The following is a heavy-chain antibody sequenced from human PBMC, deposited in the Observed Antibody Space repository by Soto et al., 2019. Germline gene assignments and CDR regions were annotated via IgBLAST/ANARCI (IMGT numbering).Heavy chain of an antibody. D-gene: IGHD5-12*01. J-gene: IGHJ4*02. CDR2: INHSGST. CDR3: ARHHYSGYDYHFDY. V-gene: IGHV4-34*01. CDR1: GGSFSGYY. Sequence: SETLSLTCAVYGGSFSGYYWSWIRQPPGKGLEWIGEINHSGSTNYNPSLKSRVTISVDTSKNQFSLKLSSVTAADTAVYYCARHHYSGYDYHFDYWGQGTLVTVSS.